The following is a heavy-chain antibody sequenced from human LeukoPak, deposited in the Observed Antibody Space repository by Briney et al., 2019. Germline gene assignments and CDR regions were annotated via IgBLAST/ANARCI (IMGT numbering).Heavy chain of an antibody. D-gene: IGHD1-26*01. CDR2: IHYSGST. V-gene: IGHV4-59*01. CDR3: ARYIVSYPHDAFDI. Sequence: PSETLSLTCSVSGGSISGYYWSWIRQPPGKGLEWIGYIHYSGSTSYNPSLKSRVTISVDTSKKQFSLKLSSVTAADTAFYYCARYIVSYPHDAFDIWGQGTMVTVSS. CDR1: GGSISGYY. J-gene: IGHJ3*02.